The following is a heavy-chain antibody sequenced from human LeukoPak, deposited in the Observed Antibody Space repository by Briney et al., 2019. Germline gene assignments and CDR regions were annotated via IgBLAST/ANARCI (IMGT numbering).Heavy chain of an antibody. J-gene: IGHJ3*02. D-gene: IGHD3-10*01. CDR1: GFTFSSYE. CDR2: ISSSGSTI. CDR3: ARGRHGEVRISHHDAFDI. V-gene: IGHV3-48*03. Sequence: GGSLRLSCAASGFTFSSYEMNWVRQAPGKGLEWVSYISSSGSTIYYADSVKGRFTISRDNAKNSLYLQMNSLRPEDTAVYYCARGRHGEVRISHHDAFDIWGQGTMVTVSS.